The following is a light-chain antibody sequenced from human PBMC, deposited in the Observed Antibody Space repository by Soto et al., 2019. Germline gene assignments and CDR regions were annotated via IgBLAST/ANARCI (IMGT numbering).Light chain of an antibody. CDR1: SSDVGGYDF. V-gene: IGLV2-14*01. CDR2: GVS. J-gene: IGLJ1*01. Sequence: QSALAQPASVSVSPGQSIPISCTGTSSDVGGYDFVSWYQHHPGKAPKLIIYGVSHRPSGVSNRFSGSKSGNTASLTISGLQAEDEADYYCSSYTSTSTYVFGTGTKVTVL. CDR3: SSYTSTSTYV.